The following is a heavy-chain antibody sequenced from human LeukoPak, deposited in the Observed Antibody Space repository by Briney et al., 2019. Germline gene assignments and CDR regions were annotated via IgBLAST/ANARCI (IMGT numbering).Heavy chain of an antibody. D-gene: IGHD6-19*01. CDR1: GGTFSSYA. CDR3: ARGQIAVAGGSVYFQH. V-gene: IGHV1-69*05. J-gene: IGHJ1*01. CDR2: IIPIFGTA. Sequence: SVKVSCKASGGTFSSYAISWMLQAPGQGLEWMGGIIPIFGTANYAQKFQGRVTITTDESTSTAYVELSSLRSEDTAVYYCARGQIAVAGGSVYFQHWGQGTLVTVSS.